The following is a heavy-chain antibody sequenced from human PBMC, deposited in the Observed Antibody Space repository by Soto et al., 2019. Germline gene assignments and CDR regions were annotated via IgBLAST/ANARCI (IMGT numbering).Heavy chain of an antibody. CDR1: SGSVSSGTYY. CDR2: IYSSGST. CDR3: RRDREAAGYRY. V-gene: IGHV4-61*01. Sequence: QVQLQESGPGLVKPSETLSLTCSVSSGSVSSGTYYWSWIRQPPGRGLEWIGHIYSSGSTNYNPSLKSRVTISEATSKTQFSLILGSVTAAEPAMYSCRRDREAAGYRYWGQGTLVPVPS. J-gene: IGHJ1*01. D-gene: IGHD5-18*01.